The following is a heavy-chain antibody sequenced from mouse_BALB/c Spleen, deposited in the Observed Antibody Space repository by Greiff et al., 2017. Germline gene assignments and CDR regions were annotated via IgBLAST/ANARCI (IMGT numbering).Heavy chain of an antibody. Sequence: VQLQQTGPELVKPGASVKISCKASGYSFTDYIMLWVKQSHGKSLEWIGNINPYYGSTSYNLKFKGKATLTVDKSSSTAYMQLNSLTSEDSAVYYCAYYYGSSYAMDYWGQGTSVTVSS. J-gene: IGHJ4*01. CDR3: AYYYGSSYAMDY. D-gene: IGHD1-1*01. CDR1: GYSFTDYI. CDR2: INPYYGST. V-gene: IGHV1-39*01.